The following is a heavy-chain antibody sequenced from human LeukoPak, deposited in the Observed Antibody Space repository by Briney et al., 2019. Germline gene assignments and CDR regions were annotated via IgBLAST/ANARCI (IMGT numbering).Heavy chain of an antibody. CDR3: AGVKITYDAYFDY. CDR2: IYSGGSI. Sequence: GGSLRLSCAASGFTVSTNSMTWVRQAPGKGLEWVSIIYSGGSIYYADSVKGRFTISRDNSKNTLYLQMNNLRAEDTAVYYCAGVKITYDAYFDYWGQGTLVTVSS. CDR1: GFTVSTNS. V-gene: IGHV3-53*01. D-gene: IGHD5-12*01. J-gene: IGHJ4*02.